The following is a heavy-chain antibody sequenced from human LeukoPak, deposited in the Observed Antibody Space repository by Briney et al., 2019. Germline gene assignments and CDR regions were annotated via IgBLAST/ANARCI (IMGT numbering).Heavy chain of an antibody. J-gene: IGHJ3*02. CDR3: TTRYCNGASCYDDAFDI. D-gene: IGHD2-2*01. CDR1: RFSFSDTW. V-gene: IGHV3-15*01. Sequence: PGGSLRLSCAASRFSFSDTWMIWVRQAPGKGLEGVGRIKRKTDDGRIDYAAPVKGRFSISRDDSTNTLYLQMNSLKIEDTAVYYCTTRYCNGASCYDDAFDIWGQGTMVTVSS. CDR2: IKRKTDDGRI.